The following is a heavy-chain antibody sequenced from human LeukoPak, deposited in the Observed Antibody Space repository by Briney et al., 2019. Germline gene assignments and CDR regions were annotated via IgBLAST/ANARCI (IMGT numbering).Heavy chain of an antibody. Sequence: THEESLKISCKGSGYSFTSYWIGWVRQMPGKGLEWMGIIYPGDSDTRYSPSFQGQVAISADKSISTAYLQWSSLKASDTAMYYCARVRKSGTERHFDYWGQGTLVTVSS. D-gene: IGHD3-10*01. CDR1: GYSFTSYW. V-gene: IGHV5-51*01. J-gene: IGHJ4*02. CDR3: ARVRKSGTERHFDY. CDR2: IYPGDSDT.